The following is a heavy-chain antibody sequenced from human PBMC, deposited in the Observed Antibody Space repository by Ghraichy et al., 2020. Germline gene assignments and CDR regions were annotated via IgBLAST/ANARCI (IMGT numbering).Heavy chain of an antibody. CDR3: ARRSGSYYDFDY. D-gene: IGHD1-26*01. V-gene: IGHV3-23*01. Sequence: GESMNISCAASGFNFKNYAMSWVRQAPGKGLEWVSVISGSGDSTYYADSVKGRFTISRDNSNNTLYLQMNGLRAKDTAVYYCARRSGSYYDFDYWGQGNLVTVSS. CDR2: ISGSGDST. J-gene: IGHJ4*02. CDR1: GFNFKNYA.